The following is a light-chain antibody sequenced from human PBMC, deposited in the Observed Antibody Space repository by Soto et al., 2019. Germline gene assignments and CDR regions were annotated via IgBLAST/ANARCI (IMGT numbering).Light chain of an antibody. CDR3: QKCGIVLFT. CDR1: QGISNY. CDR2: AAS. Sequence: IQVTQSPSSLSTSVGDRVTITCRASQGISNYLAWYQQKPGKVPKLLIYAASTLQSGVPSRFSGSGSGTDFTLTISSLQPEDVATYYGQKCGIVLFTFGGGTKVDIK. J-gene: IGKJ4*01. V-gene: IGKV1-27*01.